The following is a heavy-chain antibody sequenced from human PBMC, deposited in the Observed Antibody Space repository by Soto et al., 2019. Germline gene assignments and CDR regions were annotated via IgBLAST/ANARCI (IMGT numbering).Heavy chain of an antibody. CDR2: ISATGGGT. V-gene: IGHV3-23*01. CDR1: RFTFSSYA. D-gene: IGHD3-16*01. Sequence: GGSLRLPCAAARFTFSSYAMSWVRQAPGQGLECVSTISATGGGTYYADSVKGRFTISRDNSHNTLYLQVHSLTAEDTAVYYCAKDRRAGGNSAFYFDFWGQGAQVTVSS. J-gene: IGHJ4*02. CDR3: AKDRRAGGNSAFYFDF.